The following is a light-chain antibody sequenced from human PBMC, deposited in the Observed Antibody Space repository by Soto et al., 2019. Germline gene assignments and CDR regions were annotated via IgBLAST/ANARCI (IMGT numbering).Light chain of an antibody. CDR2: ATS. J-gene: IGKJ2*01. Sequence: EIVLTQSPGTLSLSPGERATLSCRASQSLNTDYLARYQQKPGQAPRLLIYATSTRAAGIPGRFSGSASGTDITLTISRLEPEDFALYFCQQYGPSPMYTFGQGTRLEIK. V-gene: IGKV3-20*01. CDR3: QQYGPSPMYT. CDR1: QSLNTDY.